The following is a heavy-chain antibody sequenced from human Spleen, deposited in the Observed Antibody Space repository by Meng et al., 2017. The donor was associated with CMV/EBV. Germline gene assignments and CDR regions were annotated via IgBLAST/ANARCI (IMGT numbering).Heavy chain of an antibody. CDR2: IYYSGST. Sequence: LRLSCTVSGGSISSGGYYWSWIRQHPGKGLEWIGYIYYSGSTYYNPSLKSRVTISVDTSKNQFSLKLSSVTAADTAVYYCARDIVVVPAARLTDGMDVWGQGTTVTVSS. CDR3: ARDIVVVPAARLTDGMDV. V-gene: IGHV4-31*03. D-gene: IGHD2-2*01. J-gene: IGHJ6*02. CDR1: GGSISSGGYY.